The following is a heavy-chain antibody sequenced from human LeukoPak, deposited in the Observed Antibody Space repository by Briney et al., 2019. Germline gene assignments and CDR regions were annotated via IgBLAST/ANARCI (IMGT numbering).Heavy chain of an antibody. Sequence: SETLSLTCTVSGGSISSSSYYWGWIRQPPGKGLEWIGSIYHSGSTYYNPSLKSRVTISVDTSKNQFSLKLSSVTAADTAVYYCARTHSSSWYKSVGWFDPWGQGTLVTVSS. CDR2: IYHSGST. D-gene: IGHD6-13*01. V-gene: IGHV4-39*01. CDR3: ARTHSSSWYKSVGWFDP. CDR1: GGSISSSSYY. J-gene: IGHJ5*02.